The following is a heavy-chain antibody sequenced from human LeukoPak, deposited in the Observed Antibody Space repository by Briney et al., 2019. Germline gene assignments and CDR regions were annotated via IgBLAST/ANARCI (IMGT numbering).Heavy chain of an antibody. CDR1: GGSISTYY. V-gene: IGHV4-59*08. Sequence: PSETLSLTCTVSGGSISTYYWSWIRQAPGKGLEWIGYFSYNGKTNYNPSLEGRVIISVATSKSQFSLKLSSVTAADTAVYYCARHLGVTAAPLGYWGRGTLVTVSS. CDR3: ARHLGVTAAPLGY. CDR2: FSYNGKT. J-gene: IGHJ4*02. D-gene: IGHD2-21*02.